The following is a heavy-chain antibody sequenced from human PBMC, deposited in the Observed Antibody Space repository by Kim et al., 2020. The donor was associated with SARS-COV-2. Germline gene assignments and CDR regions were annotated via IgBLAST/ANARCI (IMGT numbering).Heavy chain of an antibody. J-gene: IGHJ4*02. Sequence: KSRVTITVDTSKNQFSLKLSSVTAADTAVYYCARDNAYCTNGVCYTRLDYWGQGTLVTVSS. V-gene: IGHV4-59*01. D-gene: IGHD2-8*01. CDR3: ARDNAYCTNGVCYTRLDY.